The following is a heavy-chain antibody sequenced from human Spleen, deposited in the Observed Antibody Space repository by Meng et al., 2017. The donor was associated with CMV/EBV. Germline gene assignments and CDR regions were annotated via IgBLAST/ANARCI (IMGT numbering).Heavy chain of an antibody. D-gene: IGHD5-12*01. Sequence: GESLKISCAASGFTFSSHWMHWVRQAPGKELVWVSHINTDGITLNYADSVKGRFTISRDNAQNTLYLQMNSLRAEDTAVYYCARASGGIYAGYDNTFDSWGQGILVTVSS. V-gene: IGHV3-74*01. J-gene: IGHJ4*02. CDR2: INTDGITL. CDR3: ARASGGIYAGYDNTFDS. CDR1: GFTFSSHW.